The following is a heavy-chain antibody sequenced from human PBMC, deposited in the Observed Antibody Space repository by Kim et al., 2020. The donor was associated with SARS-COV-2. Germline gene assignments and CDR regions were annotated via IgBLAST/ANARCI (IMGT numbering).Heavy chain of an antibody. V-gene: IGHV3-23*01. Sequence: GGSLRLSCAASGFTFNNYAMSWVRQAPGQGPEWISVVSGSGRTAYYADSVKGRFTISRDNSKNTFYLEVDSLRAEDTAVYFCAARFGYQFDYWGQGTLVT. D-gene: IGHD6-25*01. CDR3: AARFGYQFDY. J-gene: IGHJ4*02. CDR2: VSGSGRTA. CDR1: GFTFNNYA.